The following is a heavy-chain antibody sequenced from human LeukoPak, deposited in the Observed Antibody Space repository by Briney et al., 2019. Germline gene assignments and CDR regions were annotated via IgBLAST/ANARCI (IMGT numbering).Heavy chain of an antibody. CDR1: GDSISSYNYF. V-gene: IGHV4-39*02. D-gene: IGHD1-26*01. CDR2: IYYRGNT. J-gene: IGHJ5*02. Sequence: SETLSLTCTVSGDSISSYNYFWGWIRQPPGKGLEWVGSIYYRGNTYYNPSLKSRVTLSADTSKNQFSLKVTSVTAADTAVYYCAIEHPRRYSGSYRTWFDPWGQGTLVTVSS. CDR3: AIEHPRRYSGSYRTWFDP.